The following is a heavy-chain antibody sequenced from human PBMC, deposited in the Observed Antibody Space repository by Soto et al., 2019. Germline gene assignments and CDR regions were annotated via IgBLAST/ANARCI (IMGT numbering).Heavy chain of an antibody. J-gene: IGHJ6*02. D-gene: IGHD6-13*01. V-gene: IGHV1-69*06. Sequence: QVQLVQSGAEVKKPGSSVKGSCKASGGTFSSYAISWVRQATGQGLEWMGGIIPVFETSTYAQTFQGRVTITADKSTSTAYMELSSLRFEDTAVYFCASSGAAGHYYYGMDVWGQGNTVTVSS. CDR2: IIPVFETS. CDR3: ASSGAAGHYYYGMDV. CDR1: GGTFSSYA.